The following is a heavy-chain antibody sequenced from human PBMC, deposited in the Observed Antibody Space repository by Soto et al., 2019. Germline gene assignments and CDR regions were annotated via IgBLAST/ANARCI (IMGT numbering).Heavy chain of an antibody. J-gene: IGHJ5*02. CDR1: GDSMSSSNW. CDR3: AGLPTKLSRNWFDP. D-gene: IGHD6-13*01. V-gene: IGHV4-4*02. Sequence: SETLSLTCTVSGDSMSSSNWWNWVRQPPGKGLEWIGEAHHSGRTNYNPSLKSRVTISVDTSKNQFSLKLSSVTAADTAVYYCAGLPTKLSRNWFDPWGQGTLVTVSS. CDR2: AHHSGRT.